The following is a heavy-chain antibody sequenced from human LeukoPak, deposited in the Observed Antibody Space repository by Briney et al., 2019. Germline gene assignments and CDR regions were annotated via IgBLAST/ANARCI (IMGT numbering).Heavy chain of an antibody. J-gene: IGHJ1*01. CDR1: GDSVSSNSAA. CDR3: ASPRGDDSGGYYTWYFHH. D-gene: IGHD3-22*01. CDR2: TYYRSKWYN. Sequence: SQTLSLTCAISGDSVSSNSAAWHWIRQSPSRGLEWLGRTYYRSKWYNDYAVSMKSRITINPDTSKNQFSLKLSSVTAADTAVYFCASPRGDDSGGYYTWYFHHWGQGILVTVSS. V-gene: IGHV6-1*01.